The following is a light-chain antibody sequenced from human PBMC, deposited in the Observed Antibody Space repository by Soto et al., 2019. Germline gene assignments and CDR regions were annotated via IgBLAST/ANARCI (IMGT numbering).Light chain of an antibody. CDR1: QGVSGS. CDR2: DAS. Sequence: EIVLTQSPATLSLSPGERATLSCRASQGVSGSLAWYQQKPGQAPRLLIYDASNRATGIPARFSGSGSGTDFTLTISSLEPEDFALYYCQQRSNWVYTFGQGTKLEIK. V-gene: IGKV3-11*01. J-gene: IGKJ2*01. CDR3: QQRSNWVYT.